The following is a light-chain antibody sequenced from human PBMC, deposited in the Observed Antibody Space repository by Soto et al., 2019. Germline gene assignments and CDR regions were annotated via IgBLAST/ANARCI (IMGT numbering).Light chain of an antibody. CDR2: EVS. CDR1: SSDVGGYNY. CDR3: SSYTSSSTLV. J-gene: IGLJ2*01. Sequence: QSALTQPASVSGSPGQSITISCTGTSSDVGGYNYVSWYQQHPGKAPKLMIYEVSKRPSGVSNRFSGSKSGNTASLTIAGLQAEDEADYYGSSYTSSSTLVFGGGTKLTVL. V-gene: IGLV2-14*01.